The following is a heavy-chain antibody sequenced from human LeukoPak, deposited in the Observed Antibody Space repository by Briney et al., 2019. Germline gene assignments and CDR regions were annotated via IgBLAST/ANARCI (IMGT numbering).Heavy chain of an antibody. CDR1: GFSFNSDW. V-gene: IGHV3-7*01. CDR3: ARDPYYYDSSGYPYDY. J-gene: IGHJ4*02. D-gene: IGHD3-22*01. Sequence: TGGSLRLSCAASGFSFNSDWMDWVRQAPGKGLEWVANIKHDESEKNYLDSVKGRFTISRDNSKNTLYLQMNSLRAEDTAVYYCARDPYYYDSSGYPYDYWGQGTLVTVSS. CDR2: IKHDESEK.